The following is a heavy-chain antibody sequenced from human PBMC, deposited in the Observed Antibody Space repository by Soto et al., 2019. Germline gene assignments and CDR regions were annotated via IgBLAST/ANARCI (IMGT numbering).Heavy chain of an antibody. V-gene: IGHV3-30*03. CDR3: ASTTAFDY. CDR2: ISYDGNNK. CDR1: GFTFSSYG. D-gene: IGHD4-17*01. Sequence: GGSLRLSCAASGFTFSSYGMHWVRQAPGKGLEWVAVISYDGNNKYYADSVKGRFTISRDNSKNTLYLQMNSLRAEDTAVYYCASTTAFDYWGQGTLVTVSS. J-gene: IGHJ4*02.